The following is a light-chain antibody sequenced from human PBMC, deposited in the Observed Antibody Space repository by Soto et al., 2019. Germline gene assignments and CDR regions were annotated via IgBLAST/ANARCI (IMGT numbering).Light chain of an antibody. V-gene: IGLV2-14*01. J-gene: IGLJ7*01. CDR1: SDDVGGYNY. CDR3: SSSTSSSFPV. Sequence: QSALTQPASVSGSPGQSITISCTGTSDDVGGYNYVSWYQQHPGKAPKLIFYEVSNRPSGVSHRFSGSKSGDTASLTISGLQAEDEADYYCSSSTSSSFPVFGGGTQLTVL. CDR2: EVS.